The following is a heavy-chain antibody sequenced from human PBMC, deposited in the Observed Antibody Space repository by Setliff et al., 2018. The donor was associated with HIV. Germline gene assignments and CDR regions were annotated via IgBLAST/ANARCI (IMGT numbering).Heavy chain of an antibody. CDR2: ISGSGGTT. J-gene: IGHJ6*02. D-gene: IGHD1-26*01. V-gene: IGHV3-23*01. CDR1: GFNFMFFA. Sequence: GSLRLSCTAPGFNFMFFAMSWVRQAPGKGLEWVSGISGSGGTTYYADSVKGRFTISRDSSKSMLYLQMNSLRVEDTAIYYCAKPLTQWGVSPYHYAFGVWGQGTTVTVSS. CDR3: AKPLTQWGVSPYHYAFGV.